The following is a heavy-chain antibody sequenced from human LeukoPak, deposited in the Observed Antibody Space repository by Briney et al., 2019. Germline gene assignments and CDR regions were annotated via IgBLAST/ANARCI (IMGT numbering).Heavy chain of an antibody. CDR3: ARRDVVVVAGYFDY. V-gene: IGHV4-39*01. D-gene: IGHD2-15*01. CDR1: GGSISSSSCY. CDR2: IYYSGST. Sequence: PSETLSLTCTVSGGSISSSSCYWGWIRQPPGKGLEWIGSIYYSGSTYYNPSLKSRVTISVDTSKNQFSLKLSSVTAADTAVYYCARRDVVVVAGYFDYWGQGTLVTVSS. J-gene: IGHJ4*02.